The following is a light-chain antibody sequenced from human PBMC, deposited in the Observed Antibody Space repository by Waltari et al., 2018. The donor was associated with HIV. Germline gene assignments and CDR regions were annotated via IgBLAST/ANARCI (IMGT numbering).Light chain of an antibody. CDR1: SSDIGAYDF. V-gene: IGLV2-8*01. CDR2: EVT. CDR3: SSYGDSLRVL. J-gene: IGLJ3*02. Sequence: QSALTQPPSASGSLGQSVTISCTGSSSDIGAYDFVSWFQQHPHSAPKLLLYEVTRRPSTVSARFSDSRSGNTAFLTVAGLQPDDEATYFCSSYGDSLRVLFGGGTNVTVL.